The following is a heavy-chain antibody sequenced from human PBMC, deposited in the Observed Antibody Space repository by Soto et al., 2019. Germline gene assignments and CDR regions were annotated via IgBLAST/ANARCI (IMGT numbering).Heavy chain of an antibody. V-gene: IGHV1-69*04. CDR1: GGTFSSYT. Sequence: GASVKVSCKASGGTFSSYTISWVRQAPGQGLEWMGRIIPILGIANYAQKFQGRVTITADKSTSTAYMELSSLRSEDTAVYYCARDPRDPLYSGSWWFYFDYWGQGTLVTVSS. J-gene: IGHJ4*02. D-gene: IGHD6-13*01. CDR2: IIPILGIA. CDR3: ARDPRDPLYSGSWWFYFDY.